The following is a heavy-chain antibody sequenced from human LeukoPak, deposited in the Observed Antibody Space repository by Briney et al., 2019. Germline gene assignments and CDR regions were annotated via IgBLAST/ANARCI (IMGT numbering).Heavy chain of an antibody. CDR1: GFTFSSYS. J-gene: IGHJ6*04. V-gene: IGHV3-21*01. CDR2: ISSSSSYI. CDR3: AELGITMIGGV. Sequence: GGSLRLSCAASGFTFSSYSMNWIRQAPGKGLEWVSSISSSSSYIYYADSVKGRFTISRDNAKNSLYLQMNSLRAEDTAVYYCAELGITMIGGVWGKGTTVTISS. D-gene: IGHD3-10*02.